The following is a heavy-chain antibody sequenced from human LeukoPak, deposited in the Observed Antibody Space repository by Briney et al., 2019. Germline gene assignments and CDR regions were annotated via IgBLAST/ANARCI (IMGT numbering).Heavy chain of an antibody. CDR1: GFTFSSYW. CDR3: ARERVAYYGSGSYINYFDY. Sequence: GGSLRLPCAASGFTFSSYWMSWVRQAPGKGLEWVANIKQDGSEKYYVDSVKGRFTISRDNAKNSLYLQMNSLRAEDTAVYYCARERVAYYGSGSYINYFDYWGQGTLVTVSS. D-gene: IGHD3-10*01. CDR2: IKQDGSEK. J-gene: IGHJ4*02. V-gene: IGHV3-7*01.